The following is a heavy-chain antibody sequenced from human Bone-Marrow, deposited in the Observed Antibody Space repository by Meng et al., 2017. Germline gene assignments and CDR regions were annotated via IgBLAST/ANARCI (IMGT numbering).Heavy chain of an antibody. V-gene: IGHV3-23*01. D-gene: IGHD3-10*01. Sequence: ETLSLTCAVYGGSFSIYYWSWIRQPPGKGLEWVSAISGSGGSTYYADSVKGRFTISRDNSKNTLYLQMNSLRAEDTAVYYCAKSDYYGSGSSKQRSYYLDYWGQGTLVTVSS. CDR3: AKSDYYGSGSSKQRSYYLDY. CDR2: ISGSGGST. CDR1: GGSFSIYY. J-gene: IGHJ4*02.